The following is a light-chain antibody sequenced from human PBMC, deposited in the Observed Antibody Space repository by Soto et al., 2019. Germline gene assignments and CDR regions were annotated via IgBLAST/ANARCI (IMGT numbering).Light chain of an antibody. CDR2: HTS. V-gene: IGKV3-20*01. J-gene: IGKJ1*01. Sequence: EIVSTQSPGTLSLSPGERATLSCRASQSVSSSYLAWYQQKPGQAPRLLIYHTSNRATGIPARFSGSGSGTEFTLTISSLQPDDFATYYCQQYNSYSRTFGQGTKVDI. CDR1: QSVSSSY. CDR3: QQYNSYSRT.